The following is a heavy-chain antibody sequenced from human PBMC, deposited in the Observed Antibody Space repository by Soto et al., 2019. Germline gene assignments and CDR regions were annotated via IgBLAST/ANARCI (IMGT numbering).Heavy chain of an antibody. V-gene: IGHV4-59*01. Sequence: PSETLSLTCPFSGGSISSYYWSWIRQPPGKGLEWIGYIYYSGSTNYNPSLKSRVTISVDTSKNQFSLKLSSVTAADTAVYYCARYGSGSSVWFDPWGQGTLVTVSS. CDR2: IYYSGST. J-gene: IGHJ5*02. CDR1: GGSISSYY. D-gene: IGHD3-10*01. CDR3: ARYGSGSSVWFDP.